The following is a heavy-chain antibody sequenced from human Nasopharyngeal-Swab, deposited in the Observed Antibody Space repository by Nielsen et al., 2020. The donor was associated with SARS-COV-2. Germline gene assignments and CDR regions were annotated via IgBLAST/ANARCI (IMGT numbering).Heavy chain of an antibody. J-gene: IGHJ4*02. CDR1: GYTFGDYY. D-gene: IGHD2-15*01. CDR2: INPDSGDA. Sequence: ASVKVSCKASGYTFGDYYMHWVRQAPGQGLEWMGWINPDSGDARYAQKFQGRVTMTRDTSISTAYMELSRLRSDDTAVYYCAPEYCSGGTCYSVFHYWGQGTLVTVSS. V-gene: IGHV1-2*02. CDR3: APEYCSGGTCYSVFHY.